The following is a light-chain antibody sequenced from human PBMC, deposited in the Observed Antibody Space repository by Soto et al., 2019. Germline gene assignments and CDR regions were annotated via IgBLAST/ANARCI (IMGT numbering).Light chain of an antibody. CDR2: DAS. V-gene: IGKV1-5*01. J-gene: IGKJ5*01. CDR1: QNIRNW. CDR3: QQYNNYST. Sequence: DIQMTQSPSTLPASVGDSVTITSRASQNIRNWLAWYQQKPGKAPNPLIYDASSLKSGVPARLSGSGSGTEFTLTIRSLQPDDFATYDCQQYNNYSTFGQGTRLEIK.